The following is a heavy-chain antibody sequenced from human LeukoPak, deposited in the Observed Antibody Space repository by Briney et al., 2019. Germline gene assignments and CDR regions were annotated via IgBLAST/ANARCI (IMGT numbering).Heavy chain of an antibody. CDR1: GFALSNAW. CDR2: IKSKIDGGTT. V-gene: IGHV3-15*01. D-gene: IGHD3-3*01. Sequence: PGGSLRLSCAASGFALSNAWMSWVRQAPGKGLEWVGRIKSKIDGGTTDYAAAVKDRFTMSRDDSKITLYLQMNSLKTDDTAVYYCTREDFWSFVMWGQGTLVTVSS. J-gene: IGHJ4*02. CDR3: TREDFWSFVM.